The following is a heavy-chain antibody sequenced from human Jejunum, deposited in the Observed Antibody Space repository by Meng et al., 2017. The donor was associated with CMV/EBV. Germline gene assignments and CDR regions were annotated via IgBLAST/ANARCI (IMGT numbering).Heavy chain of an antibody. V-gene: IGHV3-23*01. Sequence: SGFIFSTYAMHWVRQAPGRGLEWVSGVSGSGDYTYQIDSVKGRFSISRDNSKNTLYLQLNSLRAEDTAVYYCAKDLSNSGWVYYFDYWGQGILVTVSS. CDR1: GFIFSTYA. D-gene: IGHD6-19*01. J-gene: IGHJ4*02. CDR3: AKDLSNSGWVYYFDY. CDR2: VSGSGDYT.